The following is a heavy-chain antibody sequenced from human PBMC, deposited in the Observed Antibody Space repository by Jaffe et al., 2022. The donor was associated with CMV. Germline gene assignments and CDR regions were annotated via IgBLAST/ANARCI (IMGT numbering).Heavy chain of an antibody. D-gene: IGHD3-3*01. CDR3: ARGYYDFWSGYYIEGYYYYYGMDV. CDR2: IYYSGST. CDR1: GGSISSYY. J-gene: IGHJ6*02. V-gene: IGHV4-59*01. Sequence: QVQLQESGPGLVKPSETLSLTCTVSGGSISSYYWSWIRQPPGKGLEWIGYIYYSGSTNYNPSLKSRVTISVDTSKNQFSLKLSSVTAADTAVYYCARGYYDFWSGYYIEGYYYYYGMDVWGQGTTVTVSS.